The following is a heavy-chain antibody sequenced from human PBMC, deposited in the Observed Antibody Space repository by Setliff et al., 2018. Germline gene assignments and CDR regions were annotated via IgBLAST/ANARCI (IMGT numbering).Heavy chain of an antibody. CDR2: ISLYDGHT. Sequence: ASVKVSCKASGYNFKTYAISWVRQAPGQGPEWMGFISLYDGHTNYAQNFQGRLTVTTDTSTSTAYMELSSLRFDDTAVYYCARGNPAERYEYWGQGTLDTVS. CDR1: GYNFKTYA. CDR3: ARGNPAERYEY. V-gene: IGHV1-18*01. D-gene: IGHD5-12*01. J-gene: IGHJ1*01.